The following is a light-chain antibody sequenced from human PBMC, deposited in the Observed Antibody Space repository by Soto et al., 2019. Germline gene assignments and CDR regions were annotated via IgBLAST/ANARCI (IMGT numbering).Light chain of an antibody. J-gene: IGLJ3*02. V-gene: IGLV1-44*01. Sequence: QSVLTQPPSMSGTPGQRVTISCSGSSSNIGSNTVNWYQQLPGTAPKLLNYSSDQRPSGVPDRVSGSKSGTSASLAISGLQPEDEADYYCAASHDSRNGWVFGGGTKLTVL. CDR3: AASHDSRNGWV. CDR1: SSNIGSNT. CDR2: SSD.